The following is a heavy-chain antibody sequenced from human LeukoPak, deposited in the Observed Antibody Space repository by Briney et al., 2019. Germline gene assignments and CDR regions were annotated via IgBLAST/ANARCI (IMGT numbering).Heavy chain of an antibody. D-gene: IGHD3-10*01. Sequence: ASVKVSCKASGYTFTSYYMHWVRQAPGQGLGWMGIINPSGGSTSYAQKFQGRVTMTRDMSTSTVYMELSSLRSEDTAVYYCAREFNVLLWFGELGNWGQGTLVTVSS. J-gene: IGHJ4*02. CDR1: GYTFTSYY. CDR2: INPSGGST. V-gene: IGHV1-46*01. CDR3: AREFNVLLWFGELGN.